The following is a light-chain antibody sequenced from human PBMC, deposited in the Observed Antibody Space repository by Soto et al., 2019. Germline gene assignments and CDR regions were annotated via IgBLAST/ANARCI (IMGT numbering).Light chain of an antibody. Sequence: EIVLTQSPGTLSLSPGERVTLSCRASQTVSNSYLAWYQQKRGQAPRLLIFDASTRATGIPDRFSGSGSGTDFTLTISRLEPEDFAVYYCQLYGVSPKTFGQGTNAEVK. CDR3: QLYGVSPKT. J-gene: IGKJ1*01. CDR2: DAS. CDR1: QTVSNSY. V-gene: IGKV3-20*01.